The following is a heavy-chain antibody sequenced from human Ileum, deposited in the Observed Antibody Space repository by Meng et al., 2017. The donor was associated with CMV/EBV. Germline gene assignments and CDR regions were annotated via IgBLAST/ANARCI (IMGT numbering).Heavy chain of an antibody. CDR3: ANLIASDY. J-gene: IGHJ4*02. Sequence: EVHLLESGGDLVQHGGSLRLSCAASGFTFRNYAMTWVRQAPGKGLEWVAGIGASGGSTYYADSVSGRFIISRDNSKSTLYLQMNRLRAEDTAIYYCANLIASDYWGQGTLVTVSS. D-gene: IGHD2/OR15-2a*01. CDR2: IGASGGST. CDR1: GFTFRNYA. V-gene: IGHV3-23*01.